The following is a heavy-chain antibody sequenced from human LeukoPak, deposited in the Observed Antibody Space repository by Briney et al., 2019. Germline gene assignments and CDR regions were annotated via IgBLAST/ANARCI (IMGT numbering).Heavy chain of an antibody. Sequence: GGSLRLSCAASRFTFSNAWMSWVRQAPGKGREWVGRIKSRTDGETTDYAAPVKGRFTISRDDSENTLYLQMNSLITEDTAVYYCTTERYSGSSVDYWGQGTLVTVSS. CDR3: TTERYSGSSVDY. J-gene: IGHJ4*02. V-gene: IGHV3-15*01. D-gene: IGHD1-26*01. CDR2: IKSRTDGETT. CDR1: RFTFSNAW.